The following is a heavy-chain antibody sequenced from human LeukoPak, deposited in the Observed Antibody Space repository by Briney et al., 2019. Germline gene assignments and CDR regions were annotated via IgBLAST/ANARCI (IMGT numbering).Heavy chain of an antibody. CDR2: ISWNSGSI. CDR1: GFTFDDYA. CDR3: AKDVHSSGYYGIDY. J-gene: IGHJ4*02. V-gene: IGHV3-9*03. Sequence: PGGPLRLSCAASGFTFDDYAMHWARQAPGKGLEWVSGISWNSGSIGYADSVKGRFTISRDNAKNSLYLQMNSLRAEDMALYYCAKDVHSSGYYGIDYWGQGTLVTVSS. D-gene: IGHD3-22*01.